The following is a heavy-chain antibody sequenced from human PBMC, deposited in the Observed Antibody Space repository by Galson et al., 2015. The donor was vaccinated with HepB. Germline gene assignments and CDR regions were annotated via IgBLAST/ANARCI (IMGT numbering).Heavy chain of an antibody. V-gene: IGHV4-39*01. J-gene: IGHJ4*02. CDR2: IYYSGST. CDR3: ARNYGDYIPY. D-gene: IGHD4-17*01. Sequence: ETLSLTCTVSGGSISSSSYYWGWIRQPPGKGLEWIGSIYYSGSTYYNPSLKSRVTISVDTSKNQFSLKLSSVTAADTAVYYCARNYGDYIPYWGQGTLVTVSS. CDR1: GGSISSSSYY.